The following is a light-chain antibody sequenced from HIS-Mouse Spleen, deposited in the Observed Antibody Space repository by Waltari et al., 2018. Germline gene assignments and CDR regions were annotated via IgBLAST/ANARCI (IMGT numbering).Light chain of an antibody. CDR3: AAWDDSLSGPV. CDR2: RNN. V-gene: IGLV1-47*01. CDR1: RSNIGSNY. J-gene: IGLJ3*02. Sequence: SVLTQPPSASGTPGQRVTISCSGSRSNIGSNYVSWYQQLPGTAPKPPIYRNNQRPSGVPDRFSGSKSGTSASLAISGLRSEDEADYYCAAWDDSLSGPVFGGGTKLTVL.